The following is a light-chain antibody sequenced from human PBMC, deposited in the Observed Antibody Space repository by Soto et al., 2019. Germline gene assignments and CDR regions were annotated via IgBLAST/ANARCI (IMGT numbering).Light chain of an antibody. Sequence: EIVLTQSPGALSLSAGERATLSCRARQSIGSSSLAWYQVKPGQAPRLLIFGASNRATDIPDRFSGSGSGTDFMLTISRLEPEDFAVYYCQHYFLPPWTFVQVTKVEIK. V-gene: IGKV3-20*01. CDR1: QSIGSSS. CDR2: GAS. J-gene: IGKJ1*01. CDR3: QHYFLPPWT.